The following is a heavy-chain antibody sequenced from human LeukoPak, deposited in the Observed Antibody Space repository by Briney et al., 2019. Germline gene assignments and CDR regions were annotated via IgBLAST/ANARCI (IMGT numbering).Heavy chain of an antibody. CDR2: VIPDTGNT. CDR3: AKDKGGAGDFDY. J-gene: IGHJ4*02. V-gene: IGHV1-3*01. Sequence: ASVKVSCKAAGYTFSSYVIHWVRHAPGQRLEWLGWVIPDTGNTEYSQKFQGRVAITSDTSTSTAYTELSGLRSEDTAVYYCAKDKGGAGDFDYWGQGTLVTVSS. D-gene: IGHD3-16*01. CDR1: GYTFSSYV.